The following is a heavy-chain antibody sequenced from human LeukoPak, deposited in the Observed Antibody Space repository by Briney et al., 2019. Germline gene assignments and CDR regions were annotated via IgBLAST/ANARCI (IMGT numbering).Heavy chain of an antibody. CDR1: GFTFSSYG. CDR2: IWYDGSNK. CDR3: ARDGYYGSGSFVERFDY. D-gene: IGHD3-10*01. V-gene: IGHV3-33*01. J-gene: IGHJ4*02. Sequence: GGSLRLSCAASGFTFSSYGMHWVRQAPGEGLEWVAVIWYDGSNKYYADSVKGRFTISRDNSKNTLYLQMNSLRAEDTAVYYCARDGYYGSGSFVERFDYWGQGTLVTVSS.